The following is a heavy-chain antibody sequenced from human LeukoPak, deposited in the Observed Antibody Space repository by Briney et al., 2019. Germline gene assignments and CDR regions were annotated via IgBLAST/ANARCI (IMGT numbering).Heavy chain of an antibody. J-gene: IGHJ4*02. CDR1: GFTFSSYA. D-gene: IGHD3-22*01. CDR2: ISYDGSNK. Sequence: PGGSLRLSCAASGFTFSSYAMHWVRQVPGKGLEWVAVISYDGSNKYYADSVKGRFTISRDNSKNTLYLQMNSLRAEDTAVYYCARDGDSSPFDYWGQGTLVTVSS. V-gene: IGHV3-30*01. CDR3: ARDGDSSPFDY.